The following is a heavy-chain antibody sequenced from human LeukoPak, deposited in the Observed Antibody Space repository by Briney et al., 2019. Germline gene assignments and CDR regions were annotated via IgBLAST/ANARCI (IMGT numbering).Heavy chain of an antibody. CDR1: GGSISSSSYY. CDR2: IYYSGNT. Sequence: SETLSLTCTVSGGSISSSSYYWGWIRQPPGKGLEWIASIYYSGNTYYNPSLKSRVTISVDTSKNQFSLKLSSVTAADTAIYYCARQATDHLFDYWGQGILVTVSS. V-gene: IGHV4-39*01. CDR3: ARQATDHLFDY. D-gene: IGHD1-14*01. J-gene: IGHJ4*02.